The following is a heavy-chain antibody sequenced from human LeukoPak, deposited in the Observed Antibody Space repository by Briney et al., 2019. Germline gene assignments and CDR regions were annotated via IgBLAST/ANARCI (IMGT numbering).Heavy chain of an antibody. CDR3: ARDCPIPPGEYQLPLWFDP. CDR2: IYTSGST. J-gene: IGHJ5*02. V-gene: IGHV4-4*07. Sequence: PSETLSLTCTVSGGSISSYYWSWIRQPAGKGLEWIGRIYTSGSTNYNPSLKSRVTMSVDTSKNQFSLKLSSVTAADTAVYYCARDCPIPPGEYQLPLWFDPWGQGTLVTVSS. D-gene: IGHD2-2*01. CDR1: GGSISSYY.